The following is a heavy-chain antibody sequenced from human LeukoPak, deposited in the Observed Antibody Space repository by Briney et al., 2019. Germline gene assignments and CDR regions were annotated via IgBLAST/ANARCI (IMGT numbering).Heavy chain of an antibody. D-gene: IGHD3-10*01. V-gene: IGHV3-53*01. CDR3: VSGSGSYQLAFDY. J-gene: IGHJ4*02. Sequence: GGSLRLTCAASGFTVSSNYMSWVRQAPGKGLEWVSVIYSGGSTYYADSVKGRFTISRDNSKNTLYLQMNSLRAADTAVYYCVSGSGSYQLAFDYWGQGTLVTVSS. CDR2: IYSGGST. CDR1: GFTVSSNY.